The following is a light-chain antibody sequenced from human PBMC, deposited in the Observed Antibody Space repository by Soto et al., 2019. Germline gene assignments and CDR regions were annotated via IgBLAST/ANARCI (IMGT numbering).Light chain of an antibody. J-gene: IGKJ1*01. CDR3: QKYNSAPRA. CDR1: QGISNF. V-gene: IGKV1-27*01. Sequence: DIQMTQSPSSLSASVGDRVTITCRASQGISNFLAWYQQKPGKVPKLLIYHASTLQSGVPSRFSGSGSGTDFTLTITSLQPEDVATYYSQKYNSAPRAFGQGTKVEI. CDR2: HAS.